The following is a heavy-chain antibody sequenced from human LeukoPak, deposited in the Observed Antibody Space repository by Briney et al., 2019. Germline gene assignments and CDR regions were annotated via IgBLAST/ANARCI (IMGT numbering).Heavy chain of an antibody. CDR3: ARGFRHLEWLSFDY. V-gene: IGHV3-30-3*01. J-gene: IGHJ4*02. D-gene: IGHD3-3*01. Sequence: GGSLRLSCAASGFTFSSYAMHWVRQAPGKGLEWVAVISYDGSNKYYADSVKGRFTISRDNSKNTLYLQMNSLRAEDTAVYYCARGFRHLEWLSFDYWGQGTLVTVSS. CDR2: ISYDGSNK. CDR1: GFTFSSYA.